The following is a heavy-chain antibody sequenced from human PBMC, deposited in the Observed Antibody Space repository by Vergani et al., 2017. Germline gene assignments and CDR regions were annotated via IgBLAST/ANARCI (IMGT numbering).Heavy chain of an antibody. D-gene: IGHD1-26*01. Sequence: QLQLQESGPGLVKPSETLSLTCTVSGGSISSSSYYWGWIRQPPGKGLEWIGSIYYSGSTYYNPSLKSRVTISVDTSKNQFSLKLSSLTAADTAVYYCARDREVGATRPFDYWGQGTLVTVSA. CDR1: GGSISSSSYY. V-gene: IGHV4-39*02. CDR3: ARDREVGATRPFDY. CDR2: IYYSGST. J-gene: IGHJ4*02.